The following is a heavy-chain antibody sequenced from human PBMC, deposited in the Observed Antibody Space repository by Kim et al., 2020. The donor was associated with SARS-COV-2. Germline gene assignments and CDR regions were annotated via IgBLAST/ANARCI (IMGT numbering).Heavy chain of an antibody. Sequence: SLKSRVTISVDTSKNPFSLELSSVTAADTAVYYCARGGGIAARPPWYFDLWGRGTLVTVSS. CDR3: ARGGGIAARPPWYFDL. D-gene: IGHD6-6*01. V-gene: IGHV4-34*01. J-gene: IGHJ2*01.